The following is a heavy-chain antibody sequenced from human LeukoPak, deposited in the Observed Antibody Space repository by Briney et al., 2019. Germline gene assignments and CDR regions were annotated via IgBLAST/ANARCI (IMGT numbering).Heavy chain of an antibody. CDR3: ARATLRDCGGDCYSRGKYYFDY. J-gene: IGHJ4*02. CDR2: IIPIFGTA. CDR1: GGTFSSYA. V-gene: IGHV1-69*05. D-gene: IGHD2-21*02. Sequence: SVKVSCKASGGTFSSYAISWVRQAPRQGLEWMGGIIPIFGTANYAQKFQGRVTITTDESTSTAYMELSSLRSEDTAVYYCARATLRDCGGDCYSRGKYYFDYWGQGTLVTVSS.